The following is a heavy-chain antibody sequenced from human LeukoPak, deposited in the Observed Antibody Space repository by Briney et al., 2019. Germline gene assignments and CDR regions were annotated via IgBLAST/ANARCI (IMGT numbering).Heavy chain of an antibody. D-gene: IGHD3-22*01. CDR3: AREYYDSTGYYRRGFDY. J-gene: IGHJ4*02. V-gene: IGHV3-21*01. CDR1: GFTFSSYS. Sequence: GGSLRLSCADSGFTFSSYSMNGVRQAPGKGLEWVSSISSSSSYIYYADSVKGRFTISRDNAKNSLYLQMNSLRAEDTAVYYCAREYYDSTGYYRRGFDYWGQGTLVTDSS. CDR2: ISSSSSYI.